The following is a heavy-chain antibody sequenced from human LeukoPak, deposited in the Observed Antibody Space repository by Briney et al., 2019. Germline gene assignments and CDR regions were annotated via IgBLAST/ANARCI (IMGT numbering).Heavy chain of an antibody. J-gene: IGHJ4*02. CDR1: GGTFSSYA. CDR2: IIPILGIA. V-gene: IGHV1-69*04. D-gene: IGHD4-17*01. Sequence: SVKVSCKASGGTFSSYAINWVRQAPGQGLEWMGRIIPILGIANYAQKFQGRVTITADKSTSTAYMELSSLRSEDTAVYYCARDTVKGHDDSLFWYWGQGTLVTVSS. CDR3: ARDTVKGHDDSLFWY.